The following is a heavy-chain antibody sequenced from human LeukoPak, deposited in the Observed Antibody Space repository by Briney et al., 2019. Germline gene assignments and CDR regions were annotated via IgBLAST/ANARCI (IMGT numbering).Heavy chain of an antibody. D-gene: IGHD6-25*01. V-gene: IGHV3-7*03. CDR2: IKEDGNGK. Sequence: GGSLRLSCAASGFSFSNYWMTWVRQAPGKGLEWVAHIKEDGNGKYYEDSVKGRLTISRDNAKNSLYLQMNSLRAEDTAVYYCARDRGRYYMDVWGKGTTVTISS. CDR3: ARDRGRYYMDV. CDR1: GFSFSNYW. J-gene: IGHJ6*03.